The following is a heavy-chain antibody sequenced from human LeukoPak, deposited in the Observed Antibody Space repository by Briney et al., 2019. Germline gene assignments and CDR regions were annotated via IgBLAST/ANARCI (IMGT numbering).Heavy chain of an antibody. J-gene: IGHJ6*02. V-gene: IGHV1-18*01. CDR2: ISAYNGNT. CDR1: GYTFTSYG. CDR3: AREVEPAAKDDYYGMDV. Sequence: AAVTVSCTASGYTFTSYGISWVRPAPGQGLEWMGWISAYNGNTNYAQKLQGRVTMTTDTSTSTAYMELRSLRSDDTAVYYCAREVEPAAKDDYYGMDVWGQGTTVTVSS. D-gene: IGHD2-2*01.